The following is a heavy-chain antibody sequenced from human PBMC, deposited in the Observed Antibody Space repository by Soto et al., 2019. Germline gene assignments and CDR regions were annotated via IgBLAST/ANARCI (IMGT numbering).Heavy chain of an antibody. V-gene: IGHV4-34*01. CDR3: ARVKGLSYYDSSGSRWFDP. CDR2: INHSGST. J-gene: IGHJ5*02. D-gene: IGHD3-22*01. Sequence: KPSETLSLTCAVYGGSFSGYYWSWIRQPPGKGLEWIGEINHSGSTNYNPSLKSRVTISVDTSKNQFSLKLSSVTAADTAVYYCARVKGLSYYDSSGSRWFDPWGQGTLVTVSS. CDR1: GGSFSGYY.